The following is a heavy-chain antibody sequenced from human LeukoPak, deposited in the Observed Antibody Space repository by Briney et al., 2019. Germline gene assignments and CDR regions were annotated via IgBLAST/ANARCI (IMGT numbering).Heavy chain of an antibody. D-gene: IGHD3-3*01. CDR3: ARLYYDFWSGYPSSSDY. J-gene: IGHJ4*02. V-gene: IGHV4-39*01. CDR1: GGSISSSSYY. Sequence: SETLSLTCTVSGGSISSSSYYWGWIRQPPGKGLEWIGSIYYSGSTYYNPSLKSRVTISVDTSKNQFSLKLSSVTAADTAVYYCARLYYDFWSGYPSSSDYWGQGTLVTVSS. CDR2: IYYSGST.